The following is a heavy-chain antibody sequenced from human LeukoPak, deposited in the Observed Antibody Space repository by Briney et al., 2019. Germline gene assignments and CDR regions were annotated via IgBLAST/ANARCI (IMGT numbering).Heavy chain of an antibody. CDR3: AGRPYYDTAKFDY. J-gene: IGHJ4*02. V-gene: IGHV4-34*01. CDR2: INHSGST. D-gene: IGHD3-22*01. Sequence: PSETLSLTCAVDGGSFSGYYWSWIRQPPGKGLEWIGEINHSGSTNYNPSLKSRVTISVDTSKNQFSLKLSSVTAADTAVYYCAGRPYYDTAKFDYWGQGTLVTVSS. CDR1: GGSFSGYY.